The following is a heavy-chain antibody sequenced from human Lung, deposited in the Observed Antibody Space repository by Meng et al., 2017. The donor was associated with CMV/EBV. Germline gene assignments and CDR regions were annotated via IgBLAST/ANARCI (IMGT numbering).Heavy chain of an antibody. D-gene: IGHD1-26*01. J-gene: IGHJ6*02. CDR2: INHSGST. Sequence: SXTLSLXCTVYGGSFNAYYYNWFRQAPGKGLEWIGEINHSGSTKYDPSLKSRVTISVDKSKNQFSLRLTSVTAADTAVFYCASESATYLGGRIYYHGMDVWXQGTTVTVSS. V-gene: IGHV4-34*01. CDR1: GGSFNAYY. CDR3: ASESATYLGGRIYYHGMDV.